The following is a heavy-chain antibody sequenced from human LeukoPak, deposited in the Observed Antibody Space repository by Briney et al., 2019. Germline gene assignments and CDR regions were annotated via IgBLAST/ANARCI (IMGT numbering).Heavy chain of an antibody. CDR2: ISSSGSTI. D-gene: IGHD2-15*01. V-gene: IGHV3-48*03. CDR3: ARGRGGGSLYYSDY. Sequence: GGSLRLSCAASGFTLSSYEMNWVRQASGKGLEWVSYISSSGSTIYYADSVKGRFTISRDNAKNSLFLQMNSLRAEDTAVYYCARGRGGGSLYYSDYWGQGTLVTVSS. CDR1: GFTLSSYE. J-gene: IGHJ4*02.